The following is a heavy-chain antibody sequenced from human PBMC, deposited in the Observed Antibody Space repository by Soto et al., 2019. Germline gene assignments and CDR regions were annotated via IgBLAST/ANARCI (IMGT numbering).Heavy chain of an antibody. J-gene: IGHJ4*02. V-gene: IGHV3-23*01. D-gene: IGHD6-6*01. CDR2: ISGSGGST. CDR3: AKDASIAARPRYFDY. Sequence: GESLKISCAASGFTFSSYAMSWVRQAPGKGLEWVSAISGSGGSTYYADSVKGRFTISRDNSKNTLYLQMNSLRAEDTAVYYCAKDASIAARPRYFDYWGQGTLVTVSS. CDR1: GFTFSSYA.